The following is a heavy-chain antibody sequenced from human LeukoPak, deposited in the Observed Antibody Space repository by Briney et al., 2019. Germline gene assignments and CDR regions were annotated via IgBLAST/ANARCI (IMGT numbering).Heavy chain of an antibody. Sequence: PSETLSLTCTVSGGSISSYYWSWIRQPAGKGLEWIGRIYTSGSTNYNPSLKSRVTMSVDTSKNHLSLTLSSVTAADRAVYYCAREGPAASASMLFYYFMDVWGKGTTVTVSS. CDR1: GGSISSYY. D-gene: IGHD2-2*01. CDR3: AREGPAASASMLFYYFMDV. CDR2: IYTSGST. J-gene: IGHJ6*03. V-gene: IGHV4-4*07.